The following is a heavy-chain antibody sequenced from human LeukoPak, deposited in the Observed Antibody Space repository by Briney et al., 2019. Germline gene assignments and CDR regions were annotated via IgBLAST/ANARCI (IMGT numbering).Heavy chain of an antibody. CDR3: ASGSGYYFDY. V-gene: IGHV4-59*01. Sequence: PSETLSLTCTVSGGSISSYYWSWIRQPPGKGLELIGYIYYSGRPDYNPSLKSRVTISVDTSKNQFSLKLSSVTAADTAVYYCASGSGYYFDYWGHGTLVTVSS. CDR1: GGSISSYY. J-gene: IGHJ4*01. CDR2: IYYSGRP. D-gene: IGHD3-10*01.